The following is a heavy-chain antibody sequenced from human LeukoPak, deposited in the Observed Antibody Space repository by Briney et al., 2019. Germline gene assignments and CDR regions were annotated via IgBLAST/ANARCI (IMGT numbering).Heavy chain of an antibody. V-gene: IGHV3-23*01. Sequence: HPGGSLRLSCAASGFTFSSYGMSWVRQAPGKGLEWVSAISSSGGRTDNADSVKGRFTISKDNSKNTLYLQMNSLRAEDTAVYYCAELGITMIGGVWGKGTTVTISS. CDR1: GFTFSSYG. CDR2: ISSSGGRT. J-gene: IGHJ6*04. D-gene: IGHD3-10*02. CDR3: AELGITMIGGV.